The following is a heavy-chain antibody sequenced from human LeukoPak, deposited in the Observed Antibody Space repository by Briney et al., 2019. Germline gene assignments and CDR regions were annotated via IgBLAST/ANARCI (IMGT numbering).Heavy chain of an antibody. D-gene: IGHD6-13*01. V-gene: IGHV4-39*01. J-gene: IGHJ4*02. CDR2: IYYSGST. CDR1: GGSISSSSYY. CDR3: ARQARRIAAPGEIDY. Sequence: KPSETLSLTCTVSGGSISSSSYYWGWIRQPPGKRLEWIGSIYYSGSTYYNPSLKRRITISVDTPKNQFSLKLSSVTAADTAVYYCARQARRIAAPGEIDYWGQGTLVTVSS.